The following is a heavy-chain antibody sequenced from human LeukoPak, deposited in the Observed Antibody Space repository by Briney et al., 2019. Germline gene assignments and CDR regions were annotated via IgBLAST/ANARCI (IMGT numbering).Heavy chain of an antibody. Sequence: PGGSLRLSCAASGSTFGNYAVAWVRQSPGKGLEWVSCITDIGKNTYHTDSVKGRFTISRDNSKNTLSLQMNSLRVEDTAVYYCAKATQRYCTGGTCYPLDYWGQETLVTVSS. D-gene: IGHD2-8*02. CDR3: AKATQRYCTGGTCYPLDY. V-gene: IGHV3-23*01. CDR1: GSTFGNYA. CDR2: ITDIGKNT. J-gene: IGHJ4*02.